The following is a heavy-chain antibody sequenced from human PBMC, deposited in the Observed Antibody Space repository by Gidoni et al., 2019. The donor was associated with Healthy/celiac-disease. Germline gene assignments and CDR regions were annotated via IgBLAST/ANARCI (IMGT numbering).Heavy chain of an antibody. D-gene: IGHD6-19*01. CDR2: ISYDGSNK. Sequence: QVQLVEPGGGVVQPGRSLRRSCAAAGFTFSSSAMHWVRQAPGKGLEWVAVISYDGSNKYYADSVKGRFTISRDNSKNTLYLQMNSLRAEDTAVYYCARSGEQWLVPYDYWGQGTLVTVSS. J-gene: IGHJ4*02. CDR3: ARSGEQWLVPYDY. V-gene: IGHV3-30*04. CDR1: GFTFSSSA.